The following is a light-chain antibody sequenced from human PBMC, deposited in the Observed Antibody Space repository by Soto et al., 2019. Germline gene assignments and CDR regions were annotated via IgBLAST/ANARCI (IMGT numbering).Light chain of an antibody. Sequence: EIVMTQSPATLSVSPGVRATLSCRASLSVYNNLAWYQQKPGQAPRLLIYDASNRATGIPARFSGSGSGTDFTLTISSLEPEDFAVYYCQQRANWPVTFGQGTRLEI. CDR1: LSVYNN. CDR3: QQRANWPVT. V-gene: IGKV3-11*01. CDR2: DAS. J-gene: IGKJ5*01.